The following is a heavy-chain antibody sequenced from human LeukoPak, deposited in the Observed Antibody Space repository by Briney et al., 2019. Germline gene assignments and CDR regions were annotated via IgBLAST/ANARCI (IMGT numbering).Heavy chain of an antibody. Sequence: SETLSLTCTVSGGSISSSSYYWGWIRQPPGKGLEWIGSIYYSGNTYYNPSLKSRVTIPVDTSKNQFSLKLSSVTAADTAVYYCAAKNWNYWFDPWGQGTLVTVSS. V-gene: IGHV4-39*07. CDR3: AAKNWNYWFDP. D-gene: IGHD1-7*01. CDR2: IYYSGNT. J-gene: IGHJ5*02. CDR1: GGSISSSSYY.